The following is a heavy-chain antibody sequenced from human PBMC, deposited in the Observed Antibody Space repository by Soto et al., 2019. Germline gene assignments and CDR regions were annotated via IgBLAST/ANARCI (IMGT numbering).Heavy chain of an antibody. J-gene: IGHJ6*02. V-gene: IGHV3-7*05. CDR1: GFNFYTSW. CDR3: SRRLEV. Sequence: GGSLRLSCAASGFNFYTSWMDWVRQSPGKGLEWVANIDQDGNEKYYVDSVKGRFTISRDNAKNSLYLQMNSLTAEDTAVYYCSRRLEVWGQGTTVTVSS. CDR2: IDQDGNEK.